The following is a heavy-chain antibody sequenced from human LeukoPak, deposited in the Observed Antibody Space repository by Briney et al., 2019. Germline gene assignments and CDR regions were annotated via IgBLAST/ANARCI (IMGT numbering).Heavy chain of an antibody. V-gene: IGHV1-69*13. CDR3: ARDLSGSGWEYYFDY. Sequence: SVKVSCTASGGTFSSYAISWVRQAPGQGLEWMGGIIPIFGTANYAQKFQGRVTITADESTSTAYMELSSLRSEDTAVYYCARDLSGSGWEYYFDYWGQGTLVTVSS. D-gene: IGHD6-19*01. CDR1: GGTFSSYA. CDR2: IIPIFGTA. J-gene: IGHJ4*02.